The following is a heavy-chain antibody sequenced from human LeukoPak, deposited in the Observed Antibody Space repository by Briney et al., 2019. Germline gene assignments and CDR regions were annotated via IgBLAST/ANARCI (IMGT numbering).Heavy chain of an antibody. Sequence: SETLSLTCTVSGVSISSSNSYWGWIRQPPGKGLEWIGEINHSGSTNYNPSLKSRVTISVDTSKNQFSLKLSSVTAADTAVYYCASQVGDYGDWFDPWGQGTLVTVSS. CDR1: GVSISSSNSY. CDR2: INHSGST. CDR3: ASQVGDYGDWFDP. D-gene: IGHD4-17*01. V-gene: IGHV4-39*07. J-gene: IGHJ5*02.